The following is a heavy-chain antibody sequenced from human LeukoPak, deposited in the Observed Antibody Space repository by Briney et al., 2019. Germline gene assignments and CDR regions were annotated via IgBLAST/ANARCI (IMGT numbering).Heavy chain of an antibody. D-gene: IGHD4-17*01. V-gene: IGHV3-53*01. J-gene: IGHJ4*02. CDR3: ARERSYFDY. CDR2: IYSGGST. Sequence: PGGSLGLSCAASGFTVSSNYMSWVRQAPGKGLEWVSVIYSGGSTYYADSVKGRFTISRDSSKNTLYLQMNSLRAEDTAVYYCARERSYFDYWGQGTLVTVSS. CDR1: GFTVSSNY.